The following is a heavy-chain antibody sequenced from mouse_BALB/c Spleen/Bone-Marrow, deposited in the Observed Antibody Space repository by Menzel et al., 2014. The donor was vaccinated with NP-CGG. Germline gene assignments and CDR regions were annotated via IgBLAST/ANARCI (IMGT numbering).Heavy chain of an antibody. D-gene: IGHD1-1*01. CDR1: GYTFTSYW. J-gene: IGHJ3*01. CDR2: INPSTGYT. V-gene: IGHV1-7*01. Sequence: QVQLQQSGAELAKPGASVKMSCKASGYTFTSYWMHWVKQRPGQGLEWIGYINPSTGYTEYNQKFKDKATLTADKSSSTAYVQLSSLTSEDSAVYYCARAGGLRSSWFAYWGQGTLVTVSA. CDR3: ARAGGLRSSWFAY.